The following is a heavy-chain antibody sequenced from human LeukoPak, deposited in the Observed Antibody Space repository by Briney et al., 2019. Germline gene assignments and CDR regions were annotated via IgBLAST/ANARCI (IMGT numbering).Heavy chain of an antibody. CDR3: ARNRFDLTTYAFDY. D-gene: IGHD2-8*01. V-gene: IGHV4-38-2*02. CDR2: IYHSGST. J-gene: IGHJ4*02. Sequence: SETLSLTCTVSGYSISSGYYWGWIRQPPGKGLEWIGSIYHSGSTYYNPSLKSRVTISVDTSKNQFSLKLSSVTAADTAVYYCARNRFDLTTYAFDYWGQGTLVTVSS. CDR1: GYSISSGYY.